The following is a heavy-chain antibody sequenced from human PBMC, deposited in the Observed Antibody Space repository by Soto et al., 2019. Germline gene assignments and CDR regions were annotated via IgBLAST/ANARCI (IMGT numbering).Heavy chain of an antibody. Sequence: QLQLQESGPGLVKPSETLSLTCTVSGGSISSSTYYWGWIRQPPGKGLEWIGSIYYSGSTYYNPSLKGRVTMSVDTSKNQFSLRLSAVTAADTAVFYCAGQREYSNCPPDYWGQGTLVTVSS. V-gene: IGHV4-39*01. CDR1: GGSISSSTYY. J-gene: IGHJ4*02. CDR3: AGQREYSNCPPDY. CDR2: IYYSGST. D-gene: IGHD4-4*01.